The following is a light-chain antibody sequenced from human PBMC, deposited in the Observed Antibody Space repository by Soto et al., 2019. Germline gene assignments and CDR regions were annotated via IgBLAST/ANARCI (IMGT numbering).Light chain of an antibody. Sequence: VVMPQSPLSLPVALGQPASISCRSYQSLVHSEGIAYFSWFQQRPGRSPRRLIYKVSNRDSGVPARFSGSGSGTDFALKISRVEAEDVGVYYCMQGTHWPITFGQGTRLEIK. CDR2: KVS. CDR3: MQGTHWPIT. CDR1: QSLVHSEGIAY. V-gene: IGKV2-30*02. J-gene: IGKJ5*01.